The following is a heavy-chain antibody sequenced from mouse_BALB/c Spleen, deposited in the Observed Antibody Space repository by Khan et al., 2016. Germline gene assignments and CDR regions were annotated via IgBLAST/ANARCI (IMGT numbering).Heavy chain of an antibody. CDR1: GYTFTNYG. CDR3: ARLLRSWFAY. D-gene: IGHD1-1*01. J-gene: IGHJ3*01. V-gene: IGHV9-3-1*01. Sequence: QIQLVQSGPELKKPGETVKISCKASGYTFTNYGMNWVKQAPGKGLKWMGWINTYTGEPTYADDFKGRFAFSLETSASTAYLQINNLKNEDTATXFCARLLRSWFAYWGQRTLVTVSA. CDR2: INTYTGEP.